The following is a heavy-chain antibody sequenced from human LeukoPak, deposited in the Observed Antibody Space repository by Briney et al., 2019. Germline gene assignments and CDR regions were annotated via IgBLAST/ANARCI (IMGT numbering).Heavy chain of an antibody. D-gene: IGHD3-22*01. J-gene: IGHJ4*02. CDR1: GGSFSVYY. CDR2: INHSGST. CDR3: ARGQYYYDSSGALDY. Sequence: SSETLSLTCAVYGGSFSVYYWSWIRQPPGKGLGWVGEINHSGSTNYNPSLKSRVTISVDTSKNQFSLKLSSVTAADTAVYYYARGQYYYDSSGALDYWGQGTLVTVSS. V-gene: IGHV4-34*01.